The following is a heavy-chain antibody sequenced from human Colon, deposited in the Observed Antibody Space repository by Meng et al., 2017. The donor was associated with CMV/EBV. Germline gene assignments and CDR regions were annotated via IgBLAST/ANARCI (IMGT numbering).Heavy chain of an antibody. CDR2: IYWDDEK. Sequence: FSGFSIHSRGVGVAWIRQPPGKALEWLALIYWDDEKRYNPSLQNRLTISNDTSKTQVLLTMTNMDPADTATYYCARRGSGSYAFDHWGQGTLVTVSS. J-gene: IGHJ4*02. CDR1: GFSIHSRGVG. V-gene: IGHV2-5*02. CDR3: ARRGSGSYAFDH. D-gene: IGHD1-26*01.